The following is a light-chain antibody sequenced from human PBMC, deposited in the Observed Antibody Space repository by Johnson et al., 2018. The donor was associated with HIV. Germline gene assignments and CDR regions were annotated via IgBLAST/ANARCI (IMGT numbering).Light chain of an antibody. CDR2: DNN. J-gene: IGLJ1*01. V-gene: IGLV1-51*01. CDR1: SSNIGRNY. Sequence: QSALTQPPSVSAAPGQKVTISCSGSSSNIGRNYVSWYQQLPGTAPKLLIFDNNKRPSGIPDRFSASKSGTSATLGITGLQTGDEADYYCGTWDSSLSAFYVIGTETKVTVL. CDR3: GTWDSSLSAFYV.